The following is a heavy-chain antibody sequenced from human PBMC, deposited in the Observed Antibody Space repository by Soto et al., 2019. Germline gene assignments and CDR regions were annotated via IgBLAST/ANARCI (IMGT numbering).Heavy chain of an antibody. CDR1: GYTFTGYY. J-gene: IGHJ4*02. V-gene: IGHV1-2*04. CDR3: ARDLAVSGDYIFDY. CDR2: ISPSNGGT. Sequence: ASVKVSCKASGYTFTGYYLHWLRQAPGQGLEWVGWISPSNGGTKYAQKFRGWVTLTRDTSINTAYMDLSRLRSDDTAVYYCARDLAVSGDYIFDYWGQGTVVTVSS. D-gene: IGHD4-17*01.